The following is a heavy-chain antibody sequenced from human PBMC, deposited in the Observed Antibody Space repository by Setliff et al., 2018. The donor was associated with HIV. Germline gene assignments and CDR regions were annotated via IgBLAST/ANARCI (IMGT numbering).Heavy chain of an antibody. V-gene: IGHV1-46*01. Sequence: ASVKVSCKASGYNFITYYIHWVRQAPGQGLEWMGLINPRSGSTNYAQKFQDRVTMTSDTSTGTVYMELSSLRSDDTAVYYCAKVMSITMVRGALGNWGQGTLVTVSS. CDR3: AKVMSITMVRGALGN. CDR1: GYNFITYY. CDR2: INPRSGST. J-gene: IGHJ4*02. D-gene: IGHD3-10*01.